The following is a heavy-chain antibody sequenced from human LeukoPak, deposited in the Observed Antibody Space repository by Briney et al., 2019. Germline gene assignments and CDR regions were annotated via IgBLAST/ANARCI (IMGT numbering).Heavy chain of an antibody. Sequence: ASVKVSCKASGYTFTGYYMHWVRQAPGQGLEWMGWINPNSGGTNYAQKFQGRVTMTRDTSISTAYMELSRLRSDDTAVYYCATGSLKTRDIVVAGDAFDIWGQGTMVTVSS. J-gene: IGHJ3*02. V-gene: IGHV1-2*02. CDR2: INPNSGGT. CDR3: ATGSLKTRDIVVAGDAFDI. CDR1: GYTFTGYY. D-gene: IGHD2-15*01.